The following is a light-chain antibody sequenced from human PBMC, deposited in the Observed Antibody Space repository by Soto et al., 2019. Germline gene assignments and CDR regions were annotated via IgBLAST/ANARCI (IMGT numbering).Light chain of an antibody. CDR1: SSDVGRYNL. J-gene: IGLJ3*02. Sequence: QSALTQPASVSGSPGQWITISCTGTSSDVGRYNLVSWYQQHPGKAPKLMIYEVSKRPSGVSNRFSGSKSGNTASLTISGLQAEDEADYYCCSYAGSRVFGGGTKVTVL. CDR2: EVS. CDR3: CSYAGSRV. V-gene: IGLV2-23*02.